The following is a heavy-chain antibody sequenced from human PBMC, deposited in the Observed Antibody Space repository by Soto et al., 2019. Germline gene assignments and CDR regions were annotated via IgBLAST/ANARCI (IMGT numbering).Heavy chain of an antibody. Sequence: QVQLVQSGAEVKKPGASVKVSCEASGYTFTSSFMHWVRQAPGQGLKWMGIINPSGGSTSYAQQFQGRVTMSSDPSPSTVYMELSSLRSEDTAVYYCARGYYDSIAWGQGTLVIVSS. CDR3: ARGYYDSIA. D-gene: IGHD3-22*01. J-gene: IGHJ5*02. CDR2: INPSGGST. CDR1: GYTFTSSF. V-gene: IGHV1-46*01.